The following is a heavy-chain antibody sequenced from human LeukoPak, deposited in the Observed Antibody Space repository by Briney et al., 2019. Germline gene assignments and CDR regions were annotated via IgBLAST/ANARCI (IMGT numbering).Heavy chain of an antibody. Sequence: DSVTLSCIVSGYSFTSYDINWVRQPTGQGLEWIGWINPNSGATNYAQKFQGRVTMTRDTSIRTVYMELSRRGSDDTAVYYCGRGYCSSTSCYSRRWCDPWGQGTLVTVSS. CDR2: INPNSGAT. CDR3: GRGYCSSTSCYSRRWCDP. D-gene: IGHD2-2*01. CDR1: GYSFTSYD. V-gene: IGHV1-2*02. J-gene: IGHJ5*02.